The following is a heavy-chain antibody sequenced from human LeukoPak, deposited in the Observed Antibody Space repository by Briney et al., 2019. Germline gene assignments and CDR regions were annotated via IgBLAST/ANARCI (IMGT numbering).Heavy chain of an antibody. Sequence: GGSLRLSCVASGFTFSSYVMSWVRQAPGKGLEWVSGISGRDGSTYYADSVKGRFTISRDNAKNSLYLQMNSLRAEDTAVYYCARWDYDFWSGYYTGRGKDAFDIWGQGTMVTVSS. J-gene: IGHJ3*02. CDR1: GFTFSSYV. D-gene: IGHD3-3*01. V-gene: IGHV3-23*01. CDR3: ARWDYDFWSGYYTGRGKDAFDI. CDR2: ISGRDGST.